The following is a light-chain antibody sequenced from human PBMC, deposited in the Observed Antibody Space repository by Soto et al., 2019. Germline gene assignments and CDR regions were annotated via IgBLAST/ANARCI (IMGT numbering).Light chain of an antibody. CDR2: KAS. CDR1: QTISSW. Sequence: DIQMTQSPSTLSVSVVARATITCRASQTISSWLAWYQQKPGKAPKLLIYKASTLKSGVPSRFSGSGSGTEFTLTISSLQPDDFATYYCQHYNSYSEAFGQGTKV. V-gene: IGKV1-5*03. J-gene: IGKJ1*01. CDR3: QHYNSYSEA.